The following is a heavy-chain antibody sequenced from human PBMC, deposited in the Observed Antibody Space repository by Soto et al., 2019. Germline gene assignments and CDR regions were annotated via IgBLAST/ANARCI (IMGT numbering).Heavy chain of an antibody. D-gene: IGHD4-17*01. CDR2: IYYSGST. J-gene: IGHJ4*02. Sequence: PSETLSLTCTVSGGSISSGGYYWSWIRQHPGKGLEWIGYIYYSGSTYYNPSLKSRVTISVDTSKNQFSLKLSSVTAADTAVYYCARSTVTTPNFDYWGKGTRVTVPS. V-gene: IGHV4-31*03. CDR3: ARSTVTTPNFDY. CDR1: GGSISSGGYY.